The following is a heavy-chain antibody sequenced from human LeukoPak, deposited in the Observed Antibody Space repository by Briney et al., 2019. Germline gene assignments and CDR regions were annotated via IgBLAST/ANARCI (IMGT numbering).Heavy chain of an antibody. V-gene: IGHV3-23*01. CDR1: GLTFNNYA. CDR2: ISKSGGHT. D-gene: IGHD3-16*01. CDR3: ATSWGPDTSAFRWGRDGMDV. Sequence: GGSLRLSCAVSGLTFNNYAMSWVRQAPGKGLEWVSAISKSGGHTYYAASAKGRFTIYRDNSKNTQYLQMNSLRAEDTAVYYCATSWGPDTSAFRWGRDGMDVWGQGTTVIVS. J-gene: IGHJ6*02.